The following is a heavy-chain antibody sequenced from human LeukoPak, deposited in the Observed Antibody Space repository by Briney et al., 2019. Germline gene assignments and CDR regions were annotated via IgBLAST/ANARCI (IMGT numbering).Heavy chain of an antibody. Sequence: ASVKVSCKASGYTFTGYYMHWVRQAPGQGLEWMGWINPNSGGTNYAQKFQGRVTMTRDTSISTAYMELSRLRSDDAVVYYCARAPRTGELLPVGYWGQGTLVTVSS. J-gene: IGHJ4*02. CDR2: INPNSGGT. CDR1: GYTFTGYY. D-gene: IGHD1-26*01. CDR3: ARAPRTGELLPVGY. V-gene: IGHV1-2*02.